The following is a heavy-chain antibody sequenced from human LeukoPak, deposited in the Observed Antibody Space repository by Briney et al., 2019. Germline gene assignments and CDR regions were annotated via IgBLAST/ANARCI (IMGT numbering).Heavy chain of an antibody. CDR1: GFTFSSYA. CDR2: ISGGGDYT. Sequence: HPGGSLRLSCAASGFTFSSYALSWVRQAPGKGLEWVSTISGGGDYTYYADSVKGRFTISRDSSKTALYLQINSLRAEDTAVYYCAKGPSRGPPYYFDYWGQGTLVTVSS. V-gene: IGHV3-23*01. D-gene: IGHD5-12*01. J-gene: IGHJ4*02. CDR3: AKGPSRGPPYYFDY.